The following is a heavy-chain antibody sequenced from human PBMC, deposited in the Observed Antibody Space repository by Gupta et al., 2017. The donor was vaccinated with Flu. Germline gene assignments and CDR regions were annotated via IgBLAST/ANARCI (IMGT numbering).Heavy chain of an antibody. J-gene: IGHJ6*03. CDR2: ISSSSTHI. CDR3: ARDNPIVALPSYMDV. Sequence: QAPGKGLEWVSYISSSSTHIDDADSVKGRFTISRDNAKKSLYLQVNSLRAEDTAVYYCARDNPIVALPSYMDVWGKGTTVTVSS. D-gene: IGHD2-2*01. V-gene: IGHV3-21*01.